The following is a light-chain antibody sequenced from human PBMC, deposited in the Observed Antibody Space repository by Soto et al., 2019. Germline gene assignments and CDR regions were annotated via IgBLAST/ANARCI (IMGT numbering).Light chain of an antibody. V-gene: IGKV3-20*01. CDR2: CAS. J-gene: IGKJ1*01. CDR3: QHYGSSPWT. Sequence: EIVLTQSPGTLSLSPGERATLSCRASQSVSSSYLAWYQQKPGQAPRPLIYCASSRAIGIPDRFSGSGSGTDFTLTISRLEPEDFAVYYCQHYGSSPWTFGQGTKVEIK. CDR1: QSVSSSY.